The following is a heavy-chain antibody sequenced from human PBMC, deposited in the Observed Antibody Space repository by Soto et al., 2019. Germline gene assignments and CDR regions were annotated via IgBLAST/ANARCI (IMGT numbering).Heavy chain of an antibody. V-gene: IGHV1-2*04. J-gene: IGHJ4*02. D-gene: IGHD2-15*01. Sequence: QVQLVQSGAEVKKPGASVKVSCKASGYTFTGYYMHWVRQAPGQGLEWMGWINPNSGGTNYAQKFQGWVTMTRDTYISTAYMGLSRLRSDDTAVYYCARDRSSNCSGGSCYLFFDSWGQGTLVTVSS. CDR2: INPNSGGT. CDR1: GYTFTGYY. CDR3: ARDRSSNCSGGSCYLFFDS.